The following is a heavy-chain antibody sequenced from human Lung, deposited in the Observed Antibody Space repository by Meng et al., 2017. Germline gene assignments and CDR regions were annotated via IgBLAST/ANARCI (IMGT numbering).Heavy chain of an antibody. Sequence: VRIHQWVPECLSHSETLSLTCVVSGGSFSDYYWSWIRQPPGKGLEWIGEINHSGSTNYNPSLESRATISVDTSQNNLSLKLSSVTAADSAVYYCARGPTTMAHDFDYWGQGTLVTVSS. J-gene: IGHJ4*02. CDR1: GGSFSDYY. CDR2: INHSGST. V-gene: IGHV4-34*01. D-gene: IGHD4-11*01. CDR3: ARGPTTMAHDFDY.